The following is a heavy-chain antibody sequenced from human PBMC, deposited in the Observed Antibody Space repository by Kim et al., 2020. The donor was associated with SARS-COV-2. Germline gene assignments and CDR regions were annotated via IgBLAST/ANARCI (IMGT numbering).Heavy chain of an antibody. J-gene: IGHJ3*02. CDR3: ARVLGAFDI. Sequence: GSTNYNPSLKSRLTISVDTSKNQFSLKLSSVTAADTAVYYCARVLGAFDIWGQGTMVTVSS. V-gene: IGHV4-59*01. CDR2: GST. D-gene: IGHD3-16*01.